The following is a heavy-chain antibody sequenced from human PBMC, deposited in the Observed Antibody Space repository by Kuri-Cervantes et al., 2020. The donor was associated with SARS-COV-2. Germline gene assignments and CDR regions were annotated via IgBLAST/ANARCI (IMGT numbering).Heavy chain of an antibody. CDR2: IYYSGST. D-gene: IGHD6-13*01. CDR3: ASHPRYSSKRGWFDP. CDR1: GGSISSSSYY. Sequence: SETLSLTCTVSGGSISSSSYYWGWIRQPPGKGLEWIGSIYYSGSTYYNPSLKSRVTISVDTSKIQFSLKLSSVTAADTAVYYCASHPRYSSKRGWFDPWGQGTLATVPS. J-gene: IGHJ5*02. V-gene: IGHV4-39*01.